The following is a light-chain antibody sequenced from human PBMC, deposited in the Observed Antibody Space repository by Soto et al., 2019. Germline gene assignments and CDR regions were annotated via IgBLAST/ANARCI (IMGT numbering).Light chain of an antibody. CDR1: QRIANW. V-gene: IGKV1-12*01. CDR3: QQASSFPFT. J-gene: IGKJ3*01. Sequence: DIQMTQSPSSVSASVGDRVTISCRASQRIANWVAWYQQKPGKAPHLLIYAASTLQSGAPSRFSGSGSGTDFIFNINSLQPEDPATYYCQQASSFPFTFGPGTKVDV. CDR2: AAS.